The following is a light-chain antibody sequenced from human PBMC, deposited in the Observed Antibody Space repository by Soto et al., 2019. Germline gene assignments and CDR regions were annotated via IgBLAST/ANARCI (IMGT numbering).Light chain of an antibody. CDR2: ATS. Sequence: MTQSPATLPVSPGERATHSCRASQSVNSDLAWYQKKPGQAPRLLIYATSTRATGVPARFSGGGSGTEFTLTISSLQSEDFAVYYCQQNNNWPRTFGQGTRWISN. J-gene: IGKJ1*01. CDR1: QSVNSD. V-gene: IGKV3-15*01. CDR3: QQNNNWPRT.